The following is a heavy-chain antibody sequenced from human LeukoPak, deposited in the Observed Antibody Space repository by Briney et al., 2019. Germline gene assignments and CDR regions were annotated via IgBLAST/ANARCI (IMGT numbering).Heavy chain of an antibody. CDR2: IKQDGSEK. CDR3: ARGRGATHYYYGMDV. Sequence: GGSLRLSCAASGFTFSSYWMSWVRQAPGKGLGWVANIKQDGSEKYHVDSVKGRFTISRDNAKNSLYLQMNSLRAEDTAVYYCARGRGATHYYYGMDVWGQGTTVTVSS. J-gene: IGHJ6*02. V-gene: IGHV3-7*01. D-gene: IGHD1-26*01. CDR1: GFTFSSYW.